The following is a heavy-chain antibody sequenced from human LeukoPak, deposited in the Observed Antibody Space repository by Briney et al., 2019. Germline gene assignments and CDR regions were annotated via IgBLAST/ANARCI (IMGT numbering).Heavy chain of an antibody. D-gene: IGHD3-10*01. CDR1: GYTFTVYY. J-gene: IGHJ4*02. CDR3: ARDSLYYGSGSYYRAFSD. Sequence: AASVKLSCKASGYTFTVYYMHWVRQAPGQGLEWMGWINPNSGGINYAQKFQGRVTMTRDTSISTAYMELSRLRSDDTAVYYCARDSLYYGSGSYYRAFSDWGQGTLVTVSS. CDR2: INPNSGGI. V-gene: IGHV1-2*02.